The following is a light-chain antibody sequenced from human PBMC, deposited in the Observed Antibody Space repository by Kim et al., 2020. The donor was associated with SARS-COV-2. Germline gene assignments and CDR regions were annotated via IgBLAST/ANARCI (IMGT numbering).Light chain of an antibody. Sequence: PGERAALSGRASHSVSSSYLAWYQQKPGQAPSLLIYGASSRATGIPYRFSGSVSGTDFTLTISRLEPEDFAVYYCQQYGSSPRVTFGQGTRLEIK. CDR2: GAS. CDR3: QQYGSSPRVT. V-gene: IGKV3-20*01. J-gene: IGKJ5*01. CDR1: HSVSSSY.